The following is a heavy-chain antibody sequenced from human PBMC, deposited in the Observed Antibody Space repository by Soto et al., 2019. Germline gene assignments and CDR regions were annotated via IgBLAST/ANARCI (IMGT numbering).Heavy chain of an antibody. Sequence: SETLSLPSTVSGGSISSYYWIWIRQPPGRGLEWIGYIYYSGSTNYNPSLKSRVTISVDTSKNQFSLKLSSVTAADTAVYYCARRYGDYFDFWGQGTLVTVS. J-gene: IGHJ4*02. V-gene: IGHV4-59*08. CDR1: GGSISSYY. CDR3: ARRYGDYFDF. D-gene: IGHD4-17*01. CDR2: IYYSGST.